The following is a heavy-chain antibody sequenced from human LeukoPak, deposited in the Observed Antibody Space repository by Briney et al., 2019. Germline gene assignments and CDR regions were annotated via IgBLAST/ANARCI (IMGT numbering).Heavy chain of an antibody. CDR1: GYSISSGYY. Sequence: SETLSLTCTVSGYSISSGYYWSWIRQPPGKGLEWIGEINHSGSTNYSPSLKSRVTISVDTSKNQFSLKLSSVTAADTAVYYCARHNYYDSSGYVHWGQGTLVTVSS. J-gene: IGHJ4*02. CDR2: INHSGST. CDR3: ARHNYYDSSGYVH. D-gene: IGHD3-22*01. V-gene: IGHV4-38-2*02.